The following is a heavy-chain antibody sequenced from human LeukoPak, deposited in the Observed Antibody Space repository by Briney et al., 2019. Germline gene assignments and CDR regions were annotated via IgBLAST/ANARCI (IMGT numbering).Heavy chain of an antibody. CDR3: AKKLYGSGSYLYYYYYGMDV. D-gene: IGHD3-10*01. Sequence: GGSLRLSCAASGFTFSGYAMSWVRQAPGKGLEWVSAISGSGGSTYYADSVKGRFTISRDNSKNTLYLQMNSLRAEDTAVYYCAKKLYGSGSYLYYYYYGMDVWGQGTTVTVSS. J-gene: IGHJ6*02. V-gene: IGHV3-23*01. CDR2: ISGSGGST. CDR1: GFTFSGYA.